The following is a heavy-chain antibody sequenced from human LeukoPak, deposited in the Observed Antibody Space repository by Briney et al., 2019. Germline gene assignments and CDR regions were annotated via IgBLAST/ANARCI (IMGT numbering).Heavy chain of an antibody. Sequence: KPGGSLRLSCAASGFTFSDYYMSWIRQAPGKGLEWVSYISSSSSYTNYADSVKGRFTISRDNAKNSLYLQMNSLRAEDTAVYYCARYSSSWEDFDYWGQGPLVTVSS. CDR1: GFTFSDYY. V-gene: IGHV3-11*03. J-gene: IGHJ4*02. D-gene: IGHD6-13*01. CDR3: ARYSSSWEDFDY. CDR2: ISSSSSYT.